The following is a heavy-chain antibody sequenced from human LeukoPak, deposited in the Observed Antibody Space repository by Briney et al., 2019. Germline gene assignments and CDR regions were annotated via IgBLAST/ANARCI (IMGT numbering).Heavy chain of an antibody. CDR2: IYYSGST. CDR3: TRGSIAYYYMDV. V-gene: IGHV4-59*01. Sequence: PSETLSLTCTVSGGSISSYYWSWIRQPPGKGLEWIGNIYYSGSTNYNPSLKSRVTISVDASKNQFSLKLSSVTAADTAVYYCTRGSIAYYYMDVWGKGTTVTISS. D-gene: IGHD3-22*01. CDR1: GGSISSYY. J-gene: IGHJ6*03.